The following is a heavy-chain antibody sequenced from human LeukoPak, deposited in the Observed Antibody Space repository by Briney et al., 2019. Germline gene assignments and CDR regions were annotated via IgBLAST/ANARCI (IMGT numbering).Heavy chain of an antibody. J-gene: IGHJ4*02. CDR2: IYYSGST. V-gene: IGHV4-61*01. D-gene: IGHD4-17*01. CDR3: ARVYGDYGGGAFDY. Sequence: SETLSLTCTVSGGSVSSGSYYWSWIRQPPGKGLEWIGYIYYSGSTNYNPSLKSRVTISVDTSKNQFSLKLSSVTAADTAVYYCARVYGDYGGGAFDYWGQGTLVTVSS. CDR1: GGSVSSGSYY.